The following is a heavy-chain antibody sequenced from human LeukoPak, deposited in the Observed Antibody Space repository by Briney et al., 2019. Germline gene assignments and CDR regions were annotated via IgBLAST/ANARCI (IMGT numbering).Heavy chain of an antibody. CDR3: AKSSRRRALYCSSTSCYIAPYFDY. D-gene: IGHD2-2*02. J-gene: IGHJ4*02. V-gene: IGHV3-9*01. CDR2: ISWNSGGI. Sequence: GRSLRLSCAASGFTFDDYAMHWVRQAPGKGLEWVSGISWNSGGIGYADSVKGRFTISRDNAKNSLYLQMNSLRAEDTASYYCAKSSRRRALYCSSTSCYIAPYFDYWGQGTLVTVSS. CDR1: GFTFDDYA.